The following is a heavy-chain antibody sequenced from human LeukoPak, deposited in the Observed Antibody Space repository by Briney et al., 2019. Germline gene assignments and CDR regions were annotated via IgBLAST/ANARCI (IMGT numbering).Heavy chain of an antibody. J-gene: IGHJ4*02. CDR1: GNYW. V-gene: IGHV3-74*01. CDR2: INSDGSWT. D-gene: IGHD2/OR15-2a*01. Sequence: GGSPRLSCAASGNYWMHWVRQAPGKGLVWVSHINSDGSWTSYADSVKGRFTISKDNAKNTVYLQMNSLRAEDTAVYYCVSFYETYWGRGTLVTVSS. CDR3: VSFYETY.